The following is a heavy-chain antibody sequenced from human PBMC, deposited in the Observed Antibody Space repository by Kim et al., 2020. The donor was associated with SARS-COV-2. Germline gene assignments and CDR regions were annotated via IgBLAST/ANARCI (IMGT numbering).Heavy chain of an antibody. V-gene: IGHV3-33*01. CDR3: ARDADVTGYYSYSDL. Sequence: TNPVKGRFTISRDNPRKTVYLQMNSLRAEDTAVYYCARDADVTGYYSYSDLWGQGTLVTVSS. J-gene: IGHJ4*02. D-gene: IGHD3-9*01.